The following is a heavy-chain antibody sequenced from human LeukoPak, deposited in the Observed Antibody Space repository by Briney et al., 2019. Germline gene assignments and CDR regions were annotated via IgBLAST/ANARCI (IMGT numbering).Heavy chain of an antibody. CDR1: GFTFSSYS. CDR2: ISSSSSTI. Sequence: GGSLRLSCAASGFTFSSYSMNWVRQAPGKGLEWVSYISSSSSTIYYADSVKGRFTISRDNAKNSLYLQMNSLRAEDTAVYYCARAGGYSYGYVDYWGQGTPVTVSS. J-gene: IGHJ4*02. CDR3: ARAGGYSYGYVDY. V-gene: IGHV3-48*01. D-gene: IGHD5-18*01.